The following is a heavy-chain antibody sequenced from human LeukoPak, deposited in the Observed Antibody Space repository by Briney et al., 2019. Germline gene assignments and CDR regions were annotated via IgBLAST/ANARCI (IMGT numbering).Heavy chain of an antibody. V-gene: IGHV3-48*03. CDR1: GFTFSSYE. J-gene: IGHJ4*02. D-gene: IGHD3-9*01. CDR2: ISSSGSTI. CDR3: ARDYYDILTGYYNHFDY. Sequence: TGGSLRLSCAASGFTFSSYEMNWVRQAPGKGLEWVSYISSSGSTIYYADSVKGRFTISRDNAKNSLYLQMNSLRAEDTAVYYCARDYYDILTGYYNHFDYWGQGTLVTVSS.